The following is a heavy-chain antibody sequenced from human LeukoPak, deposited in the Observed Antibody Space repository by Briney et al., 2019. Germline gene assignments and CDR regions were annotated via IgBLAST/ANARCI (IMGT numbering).Heavy chain of an antibody. V-gene: IGHV6-1*01. CDR1: GDSVSSNSAA. D-gene: IGHD3-10*01. J-gene: IGHJ5*01. CDR2: TYYRSKWYH. Sequence: SQTLSLTCAISGDSVSSNSAAWNWIRQSPSRGLEWLGRTYYRSKWYHDYTTSVTGRITINPDTSKNQFSLQLNSVTPEDTAVYYCARGIQILTTITMVRGVPRWFDSWGQGTLVTVSS. CDR3: ARGIQILTTITMVRGVPRWFDS.